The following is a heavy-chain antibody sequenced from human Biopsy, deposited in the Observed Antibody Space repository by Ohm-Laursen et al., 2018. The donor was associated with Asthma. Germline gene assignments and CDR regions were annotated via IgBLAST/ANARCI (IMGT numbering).Heavy chain of an antibody. D-gene: IGHD3-3*02. V-gene: IGHV3-7*01. J-gene: IGHJ1*01. Sequence: SLRLSCAASGFTFGDYWMSWVRQVPRKGLEWVANIKHDGSEKNHVDSLKSRFTISRDNAKNSLYLQMNSLRAEDTAVYYCARTFHFWSPYHAEHYQLWGQGTLVTVSS. CDR3: ARTFHFWSPYHAEHYQL. CDR2: IKHDGSEK. CDR1: GFTFGDYW.